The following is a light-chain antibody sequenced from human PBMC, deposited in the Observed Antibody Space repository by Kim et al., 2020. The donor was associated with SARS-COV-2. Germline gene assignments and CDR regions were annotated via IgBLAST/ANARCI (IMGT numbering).Light chain of an antibody. V-gene: IGLV2-14*03. CDR1: RSDVGGYND. Sequence: QSITRHCSEARSDVGGYNDVSGYQRHPGKAPKLIIYNMNERPSGVASRFAGSKSGDTASLTSSGLQTEDEADYYCGSYASSSAPYVFGSGTKVTVL. CDR2: NMN. CDR3: GSYASSSAPYV. J-gene: IGLJ1*01.